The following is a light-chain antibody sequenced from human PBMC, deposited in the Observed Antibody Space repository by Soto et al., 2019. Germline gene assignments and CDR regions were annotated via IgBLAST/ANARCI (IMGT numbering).Light chain of an antibody. Sequence: QLVLTQPASVSGSPGQSITISCTGTSSDVGGYNFVSWYQQNPGRAPKLMIYEVSNRPSGVSDRFSGSKSGNTASLTISGLQAEDEGDYYCSAYGSSSPLYVFGTGTKLTVL. J-gene: IGLJ1*01. CDR2: EVS. V-gene: IGLV2-14*01. CDR1: SSDVGGYNF. CDR3: SAYGSSSPLYV.